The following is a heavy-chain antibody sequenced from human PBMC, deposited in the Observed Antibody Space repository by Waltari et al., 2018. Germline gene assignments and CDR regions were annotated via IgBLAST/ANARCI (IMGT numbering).Heavy chain of an antibody. D-gene: IGHD6-6*01. V-gene: IGHV4-39*07. CDR1: GGSISSSSYY. Sequence: QLQLQESGPGLVKPSETLSLTCTVSGGSISSSSYYWGWIRQPPGKGLEWIGIIYYSGSTSYNPSRKIRVPISVDTSKNHFSRKLSSVTAADTAVYYCARAGGAARTHSFDYWGQGTLVTVSS. CDR3: ARAGGAARTHSFDY. J-gene: IGHJ4*02. CDR2: IYYSGST.